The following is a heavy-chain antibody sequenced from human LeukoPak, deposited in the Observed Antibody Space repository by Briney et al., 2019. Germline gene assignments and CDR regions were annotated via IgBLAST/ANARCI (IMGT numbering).Heavy chain of an antibody. CDR2: IYYSGST. CDR1: GGSISSSSYY. J-gene: IGHJ5*02. Sequence: KPSETLSLTCTVSGGSISSSSYYWSWIRQPPGKGLEWIGYIYYSGSTNYNPSLKSRVTVSVDTSKNQFSLKLSSVTAADTAVYYCARVSRIAVAVWFDPWGQGTLVTVSS. CDR3: ARVSRIAVAVWFDP. D-gene: IGHD6-19*01. V-gene: IGHV4-61*01.